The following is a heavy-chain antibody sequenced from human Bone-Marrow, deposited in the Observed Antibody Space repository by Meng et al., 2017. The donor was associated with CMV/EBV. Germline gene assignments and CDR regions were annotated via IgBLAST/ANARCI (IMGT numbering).Heavy chain of an antibody. CDR1: GFTFSGSA. D-gene: IGHD3-3*01. V-gene: IGHV3-73*01. CDR3: NLRFLDGYYYGMDV. J-gene: IGHJ6*02. Sequence: GESLKISCAASGFTFSGSAMHWVRQASGKGLGWVGRIRSKANSYATAYAASVKGRFTISRDDSKNTAYLQMNSLKTEDTAVYYCNLRFLDGYYYGMDVWGQGTTVTVSS. CDR2: IRSKANSYAT.